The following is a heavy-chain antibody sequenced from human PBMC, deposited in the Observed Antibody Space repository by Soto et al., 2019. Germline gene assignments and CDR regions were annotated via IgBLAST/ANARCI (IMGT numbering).Heavy chain of an antibody. CDR1: GGSTSSYY. J-gene: IGHJ5*01. D-gene: IGHD6-19*01. CDR3: ARDPQVSGWLDF. V-gene: IGHV4-4*07. CDR2: ISVSVST. Sequence: SENLSLTCTVSGGSTSSYYWAWIRQPAGKGLEWIGRISVSVSTSSNPSLGGRVTMSADSSKSQFFLKLSSVTAADRAVYYCARDPQVSGWLDFWGQGHLVIVS.